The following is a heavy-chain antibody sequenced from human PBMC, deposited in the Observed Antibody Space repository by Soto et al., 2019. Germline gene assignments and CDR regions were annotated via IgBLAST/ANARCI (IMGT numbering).Heavy chain of an antibody. CDR2: IWNDGSNS. CDR1: GFTFNNYG. V-gene: IGHV3-33*01. D-gene: IGHD6-19*01. CDR3: ARDAKPTIAVARLAWFDP. Sequence: PGGSLRLSCAASGFTFNNYGMLWVRQAPGKGLEWLAVIWNDGSNSSYANSVKGRFTISRDNSKNTLYLQMNSLRAEDTAVYYCARDAKPTIAVARLAWFDPWGQGTLVTVSS. J-gene: IGHJ5*02.